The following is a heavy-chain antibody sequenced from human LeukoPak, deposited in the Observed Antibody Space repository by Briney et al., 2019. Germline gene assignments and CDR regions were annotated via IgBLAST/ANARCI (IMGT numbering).Heavy chain of an antibody. CDR3: AIIAAAGTLPTDY. D-gene: IGHD6-13*01. V-gene: IGHV1-8*01. CDR1: GYTFTSYD. Sequence: ASVKVSCKASGYTFTSYDINWVRQAPGQGLERMGWMNPNSGNTGYAQKLQGRVTMTRNTSISTAYMELSSLRSEDTAVYYCAIIAAAGTLPTDYWGQGTLVTVSS. J-gene: IGHJ4*02. CDR2: MNPNSGNT.